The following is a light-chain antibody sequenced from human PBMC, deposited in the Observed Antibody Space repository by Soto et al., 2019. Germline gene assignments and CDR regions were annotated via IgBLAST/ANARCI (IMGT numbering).Light chain of an antibody. V-gene: IGKV3-20*01. J-gene: IGKJ5*01. Sequence: EIVWTQSPGTLSLSPGERATLACRASQSVSSTYLAWYQQKPGQSPRLLIHGTSSRATGIPDRFSGSGSVTDFTLTINRLEPEEFAVYYCHQYGISPPVTFGQGTRLEIK. CDR2: GTS. CDR1: QSVSSTY. CDR3: HQYGISPPVT.